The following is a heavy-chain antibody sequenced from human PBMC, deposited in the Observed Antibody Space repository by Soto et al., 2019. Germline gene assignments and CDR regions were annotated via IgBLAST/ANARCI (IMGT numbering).Heavy chain of an antibody. V-gene: IGHV3-48*03. CDR1: GFTFSSYE. Sequence: EVQLVESGGDLVQPGGSLRLSCTASGFTFSSYEMNWVRQAPGKGLEWISYINSSGNPIYYSDSVRGRFTVSRDSAKNSLFLQMNSLRAEDTAVYYCAEDLTGITGGWGQGTLVTVSS. CDR3: AEDLTGITGG. CDR2: INSSGNPI. J-gene: IGHJ4*02. D-gene: IGHD1-7*01.